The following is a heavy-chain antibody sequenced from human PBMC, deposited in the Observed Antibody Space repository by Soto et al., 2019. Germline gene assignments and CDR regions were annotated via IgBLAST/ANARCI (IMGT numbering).Heavy chain of an antibody. D-gene: IGHD5-12*01. V-gene: IGHV4-39*01. CDR1: GGSISSSSYY. J-gene: IGHJ3*02. CDR3: ARPSSDYDLDDAFDI. Sequence: QLQLQESGPGLVKPSETLSLTCTVSGGSISSSSYYWGWIRQPPGKGLEWIGSIYYSGSTYYNPSLKSRVTISVDTSKNQFPLKLSSVTAADTAVYYCARPSSDYDLDDAFDIWGQGTMVTVSS. CDR2: IYYSGST.